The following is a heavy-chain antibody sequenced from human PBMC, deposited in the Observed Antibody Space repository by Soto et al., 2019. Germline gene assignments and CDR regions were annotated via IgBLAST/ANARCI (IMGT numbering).Heavy chain of an antibody. CDR2: IYYSGST. J-gene: IGHJ4*02. CDR1: GGSISSSSYY. V-gene: IGHV4-39*01. Sequence: SETLSLTCTVSGGSISSSSYYWGWIRQPPGKGLEWIGSIYYSGSTYYNPSLKSRVTISVDTSKNQFSLKLSSVTAADTAVYYCARCLLTDGYYYDSSGLDYWGQGTLVTVSS. D-gene: IGHD3-22*01. CDR3: ARCLLTDGYYYDSSGLDY.